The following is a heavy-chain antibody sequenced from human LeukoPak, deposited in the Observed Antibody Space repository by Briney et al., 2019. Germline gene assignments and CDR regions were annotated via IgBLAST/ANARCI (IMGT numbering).Heavy chain of an antibody. Sequence: PSETLSLTCTVSGGSISSSGYYWGWIRQPPGKGLEWIASIYYSGSTYYNPSLKSRVTISVDTSKNQLSLKLSSLTAADTAVYYCARHEYSGSYYGLSWFDPWDQGTLVTVS. D-gene: IGHD1-26*01. V-gene: IGHV4-39*01. CDR3: ARHEYSGSYYGLSWFDP. CDR2: IYYSGST. J-gene: IGHJ5*02. CDR1: GGSISSSGYY.